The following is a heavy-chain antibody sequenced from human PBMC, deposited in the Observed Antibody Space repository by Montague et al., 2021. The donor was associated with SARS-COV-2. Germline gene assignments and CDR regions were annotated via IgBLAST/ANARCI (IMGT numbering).Heavy chain of an antibody. CDR3: ARDTAFYDILTGYFPRDPYYYYYCGMDV. CDR1: GFTFSSYA. CDR2: ISYDGSNK. V-gene: IGHV3-30-3*01. Sequence: SLRLSCAASGFTFSSYAMHWVRQAPGKGLEWVAVISYDGSNKYYADSVKGRFTISRDNSKNTLYLQMNSLRAEDTAVYYCARDTAFYDILTGYFPRDPYYYYYCGMDVWGQGTTVTVSS. D-gene: IGHD3-9*01. J-gene: IGHJ6*02.